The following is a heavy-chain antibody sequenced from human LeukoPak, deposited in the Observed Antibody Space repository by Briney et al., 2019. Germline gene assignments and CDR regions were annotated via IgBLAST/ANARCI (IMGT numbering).Heavy chain of an antibody. V-gene: IGHV3-7*03. CDR3: ARDQYDTWSRRGNFDS. CDR1: GFTFNSYW. J-gene: IGHJ4*02. D-gene: IGHD3/OR15-3a*01. Sequence: GGSLRLSCAASGFTFNSYWMHWVRQAPGKGLEWVANIKLDGSEKNYVDSVKGRFTISRDNTKNSLYLQMNSLRAEDTAVFYCARDQYDTWSRRGNFDSWGQGTLVIVSS. CDR2: IKLDGSEK.